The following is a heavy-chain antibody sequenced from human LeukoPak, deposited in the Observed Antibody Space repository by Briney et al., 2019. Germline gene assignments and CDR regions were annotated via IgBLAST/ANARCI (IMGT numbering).Heavy chain of an antibody. V-gene: IGHV4-4*02. CDR2: IYHSGSA. D-gene: IGHD3-22*01. CDR1: GGSISSNNW. CDR3: AREGSSGYSIDP. Sequence: SGTLSLTCAVSGGSISSNNWWSWVRQPPGKGLEWIGEIYHSGSANYNPSLKSRVTISTDESKNQFSLRLTSVTAADTAVYYCAREGSSGYSIDPWGQGTLVTVSS. J-gene: IGHJ5*02.